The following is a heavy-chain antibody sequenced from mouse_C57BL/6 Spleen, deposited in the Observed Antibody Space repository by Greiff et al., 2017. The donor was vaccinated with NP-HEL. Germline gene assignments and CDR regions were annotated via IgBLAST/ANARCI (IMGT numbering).Heavy chain of an antibody. CDR3: ARGVVTYYFDY. J-gene: IGHJ2*01. CDR1: GYSITSGYD. V-gene: IGHV3-1*01. D-gene: IGHD2-2*01. Sequence: EVKLLESGPGMVKPSQSLSLTCTVTGYSITSGYDWHWIRHFPGNKLEWMGYISYSGSTNYNPSLKSRISITHDTSKNHFFLKLNSVTTEDTATYYCARGVVTYYFDYWGQGTTLTVSS. CDR2: ISYSGST.